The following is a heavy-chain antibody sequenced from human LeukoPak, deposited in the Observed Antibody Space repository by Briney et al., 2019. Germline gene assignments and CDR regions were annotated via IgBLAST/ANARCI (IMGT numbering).Heavy chain of an antibody. Sequence: GVSLRLSCAASGFTFSSYWMSWVREAPGKGLEWVGRIKNKTDRGTTDYAAPVKGRFTISRDDSKNTLYLQMNSLKTEDTAVYYCSRYLRVAARTGGYYYYYMDVWGKGTTVTVSS. D-gene: IGHD6-6*01. CDR2: IKNKTDRGTT. J-gene: IGHJ6*03. CDR1: GFTFSSYW. V-gene: IGHV3-15*01. CDR3: SRYLRVAARTGGYYYYYMDV.